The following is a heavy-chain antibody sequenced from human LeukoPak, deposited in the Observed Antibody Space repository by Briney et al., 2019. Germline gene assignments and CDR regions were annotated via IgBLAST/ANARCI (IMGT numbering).Heavy chain of an antibody. V-gene: IGHV4-38-2*02. CDR2: IYHSGST. CDR1: GYSISSGYY. Sequence: PSETLSLTCTVSGYSISSGYYWGWIRQPPGKGLEWIGSIYHSGSTYYNPSLKSRVTISVDTSKNQFSLKLSSVTAADTAVYYCAGRPGYSSSWYDEDYRYFDLWGRGTLVTVSS. D-gene: IGHD6-13*01. J-gene: IGHJ2*01. CDR3: AGRPGYSSSWYDEDYRYFDL.